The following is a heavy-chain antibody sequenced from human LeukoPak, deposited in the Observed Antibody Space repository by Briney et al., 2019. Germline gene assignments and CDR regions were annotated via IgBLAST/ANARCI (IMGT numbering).Heavy chain of an antibody. CDR2: INPISGGT. CDR1: GYTFTDYY. CDR3: ASLGATTIHYYGMDV. V-gene: IGHV1-2*02. Sequence: ASVKVSCKASGYTFTDYYLHWVRQAPGQGLEWMGWINPISGGTNYAQKFQGSVTMTRDTSITTAYMELSSLRSDDTAVYYRASLGATTIHYYGMDVWGQGTTVTVSS. D-gene: IGHD1-26*01. J-gene: IGHJ6*02.